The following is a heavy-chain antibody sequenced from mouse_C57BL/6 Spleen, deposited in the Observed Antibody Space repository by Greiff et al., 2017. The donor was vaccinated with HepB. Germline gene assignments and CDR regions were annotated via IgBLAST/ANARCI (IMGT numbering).Heavy chain of an antibody. Sequence: EVQLQQSGPVLVKPGASVKMSCKASGYTFTDYYMNWVKQSHGKSLEWIGVINPYNGGTSYNQKFKGKATLTVDKSSSTAYMELNSLTSEDSAVYYCARGAYGKYFDYWGQGPTLTVSS. J-gene: IGHJ2*01. CDR1: GYTFTDYY. D-gene: IGHD2-1*01. V-gene: IGHV1-19*01. CDR3: ARGAYGKYFDY. CDR2: INPYNGGT.